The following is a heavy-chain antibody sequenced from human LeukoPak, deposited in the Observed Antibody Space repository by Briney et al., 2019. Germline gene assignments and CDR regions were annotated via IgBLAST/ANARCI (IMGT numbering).Heavy chain of an antibody. J-gene: IGHJ4*02. V-gene: IGHV1-69*01. D-gene: IGHD3-22*01. CDR3: VMYYYDSSGYL. CDR1: GGTFSSYA. CDR2: IIPIFGAA. Sequence: GSSVKVSCKASGGTFSSYAISWVRQAPGQGLEWMGGIIPIFGAANYAQKFQGRVTITADESTSTAYMELSSLRAEDTAVYYCVMYYYDSSGYLWGQGTLVTVSS.